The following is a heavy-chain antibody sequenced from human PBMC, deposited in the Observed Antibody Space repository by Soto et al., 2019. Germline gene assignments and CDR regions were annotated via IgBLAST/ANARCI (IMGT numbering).Heavy chain of an antibody. CDR3: ARVVHSHSYDSSGYYSPFDY. V-gene: IGHV1-3*01. D-gene: IGHD3-22*01. CDR2: INAGNGNT. CDR1: GYTFTSYA. J-gene: IGHJ4*02. Sequence: GASVKVSCKASGYTFTSYAMHWVRQAPGQRLEWMGWINAGNGNTKYSQKFQGRVTITRDTSASTAYMELSSLRSEDTAVYYCARVVHSHSYDSSGYYSPFDYWGQGTLVTVSS.